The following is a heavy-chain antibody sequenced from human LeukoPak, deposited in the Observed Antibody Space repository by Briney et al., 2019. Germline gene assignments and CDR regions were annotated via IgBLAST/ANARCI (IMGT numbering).Heavy chain of an antibody. J-gene: IGHJ4*02. CDR1: EFTFSSHS. V-gene: IGHV3-48*01. CDR3: ARKSLQGWNSDY. CDR2: ISSSGSNI. Sequence: GGSLRLSCAASEFTFSSHSMKWVRQAPGKGLEWVSYISSSGSNIYYADSVKGRFTISRDNAKNSLYLQMNSLRAEDTAVYYCARKSLQGWNSDYWGEGILVTVSS. D-gene: IGHD1-7*01.